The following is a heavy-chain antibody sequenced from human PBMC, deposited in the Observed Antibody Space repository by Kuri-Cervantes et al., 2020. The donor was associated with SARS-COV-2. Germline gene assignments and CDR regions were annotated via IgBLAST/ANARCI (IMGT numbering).Heavy chain of an antibody. J-gene: IGHJ5*02. CDR2: INHSGST. V-gene: IGHV4-34*01. CDR3: AKSRAGGYHWFDP. CDR1: GGSFSGYY. Sequence: SETLSLTCAVYGGSFSGYYWSWIRQPPGKGLEWIGEINHSGSTNYNPSLRSRVTMSVDTSKNQFSLNLSSVSAADTAFYYCAKSRAGGYHWFDPWGQGTLVTVSS. D-gene: IGHD3-22*01.